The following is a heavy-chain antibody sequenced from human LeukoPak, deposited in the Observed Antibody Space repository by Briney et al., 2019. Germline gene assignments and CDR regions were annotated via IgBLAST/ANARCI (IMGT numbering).Heavy chain of an antibody. J-gene: IGHJ4*02. CDR1: GYTFTSYD. CDR3: ARGDYGLD. V-gene: IGHV1-8*03. CDR2: MNPNSGDT. D-gene: IGHD4/OR15-4a*01. Sequence: ASVKVSCKASGYTFTSYDINWVRQATGQGLEWMGWMNPNSGDTGYAQKFQGRVTITTDESTSTAYMELSSLRSEDTAVYYCARGDYGLDWGQGTLVTVSS.